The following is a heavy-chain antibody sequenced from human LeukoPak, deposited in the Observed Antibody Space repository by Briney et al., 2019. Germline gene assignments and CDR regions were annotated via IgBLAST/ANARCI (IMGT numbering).Heavy chain of an antibody. V-gene: IGHV1-8*01. J-gene: IGHJ3*02. D-gene: IGHD6-6*01. CDR1: GYTFTSYD. CDR3: ARIAALGVGAFDI. Sequence: ASVKVSCKASGYTFTSYDINWVRQATGQGLEWMGWMNPNSGNTGYAQKFQGRVTMTRNTSVSTAYMELSRLRSDDTAVYYCARIAALGVGAFDIWGQGTMVTVSS. CDR2: MNPNSGNT.